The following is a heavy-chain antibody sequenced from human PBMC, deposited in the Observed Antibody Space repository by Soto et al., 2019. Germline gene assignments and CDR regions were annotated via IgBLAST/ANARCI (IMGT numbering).Heavy chain of an antibody. Sequence: QVQLQESGPGLVKPSETLSLTCTVSGGSISSYYWSWIRQPPGKGLEWIGYIYYSGSTNYNPSLKSLVTISVDTSTNQFSLKLSSVTAEDTAVYYCARDRYYDFWTVEGLDYYYMDVWVKGTTVTVSS. J-gene: IGHJ6*03. V-gene: IGHV4-59*01. CDR3: ARDRYYDFWTVEGLDYYYMDV. CDR1: GGSISSYY. CDR2: IYYSGST. D-gene: IGHD3-3*01.